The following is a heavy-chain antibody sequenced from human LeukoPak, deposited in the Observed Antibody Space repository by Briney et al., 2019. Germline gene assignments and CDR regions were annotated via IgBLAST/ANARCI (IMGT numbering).Heavy chain of an antibody. CDR1: GFFISSGYY. CDR2: IYRGGNT. J-gene: IGHJ5*02. V-gene: IGHV4-38-2*02. CDR3: AREGAYSSTGWFDP. Sequence: PSETLSLTCSVSGFFISSGYYWGWIRQPPGKGLEWIATIYRGGNTYYNPSLKGRVTISVDTSKNQFSLKLSSVTAADTAVYYCAREGAYSSTGWFDPWGQGTLVTVSS. D-gene: IGHD6-19*01.